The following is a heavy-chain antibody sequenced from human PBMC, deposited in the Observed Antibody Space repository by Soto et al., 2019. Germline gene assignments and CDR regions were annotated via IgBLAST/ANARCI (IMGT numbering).Heavy chain of an antibody. CDR2: IDYSGST. V-gene: IGHV4-59*08. J-gene: IGHJ4*02. CDR3: ATYDVDTALDH. Sequence: QVQLQESGPGLVKPSETLSLTCTVSSGSISLYYWSWIRQPPGKGLEWIGYIDYSGSTNYNPSLKSRVTISIDTSKNQFSLKLTSVTAAHTAVYYCATYDVDTALDHWGQGTLVTVSS. D-gene: IGHD5-18*01. CDR1: SGSISLYY.